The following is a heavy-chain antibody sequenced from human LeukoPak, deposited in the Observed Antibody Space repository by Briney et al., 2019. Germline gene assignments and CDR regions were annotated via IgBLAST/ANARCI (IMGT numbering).Heavy chain of an antibody. J-gene: IGHJ4*02. CDR2: IYYSGST. D-gene: IGHD3-10*01. V-gene: IGHV4-59*01. CDR1: GGSISSYY. Sequence: SETLSLTCTVSGGSISSYYWSWIRQPPGKGLEWIGYIYYSGSTNYNPSLKSRVTISVDTSKNQFSLKLSSVTAADTAVYYCARWDYYGSGSYSHFDYWGQGTLVTVSS. CDR3: ARWDYYGSGSYSHFDY.